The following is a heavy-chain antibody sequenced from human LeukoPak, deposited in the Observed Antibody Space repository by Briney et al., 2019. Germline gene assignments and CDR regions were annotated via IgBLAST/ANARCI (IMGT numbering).Heavy chain of an antibody. CDR1: GFTFRNHG. V-gene: IGHV3-33*01. J-gene: IGHJ4*02. CDR2: IYYDGSIE. D-gene: IGHD1-14*01. CDR3: VRDINSRYLDF. Sequence: PGGSLRLSCAASGFTFRNHGMHWVRQAPGKGLEWAAVIYYDGSIEYYADSVKGRFTISRDNSKNMLYLQMNSLRAEDTAVYYCVRDINSRYLDFWGQGTLVTVSS.